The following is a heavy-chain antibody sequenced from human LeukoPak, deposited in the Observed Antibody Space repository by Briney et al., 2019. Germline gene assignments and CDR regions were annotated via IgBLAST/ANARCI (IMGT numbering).Heavy chain of an antibody. CDR3: ARGRYSSGRLRHFDY. V-gene: IGHV4-39*07. CDR2: INHSGST. Sequence: SETLSLTCTVSGGSVSSGSYYWSWIRQPPGKGLEWIGEINHSGSTNYNPSLKSRVTISVDTSKNQFSLKLSSVTAADTAVYYCARGRYSSGRLRHFDYWGQGTLVTVSS. D-gene: IGHD6-19*01. CDR1: GGSVSSGSYY. J-gene: IGHJ4*02.